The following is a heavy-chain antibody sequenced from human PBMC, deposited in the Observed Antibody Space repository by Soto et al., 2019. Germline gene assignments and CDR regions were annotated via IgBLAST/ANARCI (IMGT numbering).Heavy chain of an antibody. D-gene: IGHD6-13*01. CDR2: ISAYNGNT. Sequence: QVQLVQSGAEVKKPGASVKVSCKASGYTFTSYGISWVRQAPGQGLEWMGWISAYNGNTNYAQKLQGRVTMTTDTSTSTAYLELRSLRSDDTAVYYCARGRLAAAGKNLSVPSSFSYWGQGTLVTVSS. V-gene: IGHV1-18*01. CDR3: ARGRLAAAGKNLSVPSSFSY. J-gene: IGHJ4*02. CDR1: GYTFTSYG.